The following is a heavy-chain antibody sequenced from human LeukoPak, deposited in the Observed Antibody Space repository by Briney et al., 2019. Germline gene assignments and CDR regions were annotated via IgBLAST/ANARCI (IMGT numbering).Heavy chain of an antibody. CDR2: IKQDGSEK. D-gene: IGHD3-10*01. J-gene: IGHJ4*02. CDR1: GFTFSSYW. Sequence: PGGSLRLSCAASGFTFSSYWMSWVRQAPGKGLEWVANIKQDGSEKYYVDSVKGRFTISRDNAKNSLYLQMNSLRAEDTAVYYCARAGTMVRGVTFDYWGQGTLVTVSS. CDR3: ARAGTMVRGVTFDY. V-gene: IGHV3-7*03.